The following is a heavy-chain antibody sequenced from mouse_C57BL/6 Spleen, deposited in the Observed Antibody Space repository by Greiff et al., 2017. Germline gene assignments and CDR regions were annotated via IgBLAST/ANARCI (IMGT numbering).Heavy chain of an antibody. CDR1: GFSFNTYA. CDR2: IRSKSNNYAT. D-gene: IGHD3-3*01. J-gene: IGHJ3*01. CDR3: VRGDEAWFAY. Sequence: EVKLVESGGGLVQPKGSLKLSCAASGFSFNTYAMNWVRQAPGKGLEWVARIRSKSNNYATYYADSVKDRFTISRDDSESMLYLQMNNLKTEDTAMYYCVRGDEAWFAYWGQGTLVTVSA. V-gene: IGHV10-1*01.